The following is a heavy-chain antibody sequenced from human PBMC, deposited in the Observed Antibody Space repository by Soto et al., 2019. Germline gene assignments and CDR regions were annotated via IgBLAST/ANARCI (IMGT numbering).Heavy chain of an antibody. V-gene: IGHV4-34*01. J-gene: IGHJ4*02. D-gene: IGHD3-22*01. CDR1: GGSFSGYY. CDR3: ARGRNYYDSSGYYFRPIWVFDY. CDR2: INHSGST. Sequence: ASETLSLTCAVYGGSFSGYYWSWIRQPPGKGLEWIGEINHSGSTNYNPSLKSRVTISVDTSKNQFSLKLSSVTAADTAVYYCARGRNYYDSSGYYFRPIWVFDYWGQGTLVTVSS.